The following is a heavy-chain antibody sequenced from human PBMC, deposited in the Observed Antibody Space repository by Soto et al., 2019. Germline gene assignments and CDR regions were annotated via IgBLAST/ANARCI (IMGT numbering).Heavy chain of an antibody. J-gene: IGHJ6*03. CDR1: GYTFTSYA. Sequence: QVQLVQSGAEVKKPGASVKVSCKASGYTFTSYAMHCVRQAPGQRLEWMGWINAGNGNTKYSQKFQGRVTITRDTSASTAYMELSSLRSEDTAVYYCASGYDFWSGGAYMDVWGKGTTVTVSS. D-gene: IGHD3-3*01. V-gene: IGHV1-3*01. CDR2: INAGNGNT. CDR3: ASGYDFWSGGAYMDV.